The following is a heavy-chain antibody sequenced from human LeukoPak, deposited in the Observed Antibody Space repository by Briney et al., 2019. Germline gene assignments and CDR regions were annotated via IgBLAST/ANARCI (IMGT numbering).Heavy chain of an antibody. J-gene: IGHJ4*02. V-gene: IGHV3-20*04. D-gene: IGHD3-3*01. CDR3: ARGVVYPAWSGPHWSDY. Sequence: GGSLRLSCAASGFTFDDYGMSWVRQAPGKGLEWVSGINWNGGSTGYADSVKGRFTISRDNAKNSLYLQINSLRAEDTAVYYCARGVVYPAWSGPHWSDYWGQGALVTVSS. CDR2: INWNGGST. CDR1: GFTFDDYG.